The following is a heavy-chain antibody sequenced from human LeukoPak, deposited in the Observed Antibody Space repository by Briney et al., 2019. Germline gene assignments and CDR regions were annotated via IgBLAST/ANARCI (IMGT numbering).Heavy chain of an antibody. CDR1: GGSISSGGYY. Sequence: PSETLSLTCTVSGGSISSGGYYWSWIRQPPGKGLEWIGYIYHSGATYYNPSFKSRVTISLDTSKNHFSLRLSSVTAADTAMYYCARQSIAARGYYYYMDVWGKGTTVTVSS. V-gene: IGHV4-30-2*03. CDR2: IYHSGAT. J-gene: IGHJ6*03. D-gene: IGHD6-6*01. CDR3: ARQSIAARGYYYYMDV.